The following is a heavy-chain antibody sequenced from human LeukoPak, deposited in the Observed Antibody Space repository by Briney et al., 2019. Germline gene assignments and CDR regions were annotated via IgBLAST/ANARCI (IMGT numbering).Heavy chain of an antibody. D-gene: IGHD6-13*01. V-gene: IGHV4-39*01. J-gene: IGHJ5*02. CDR1: GGSISSSRYY. Sequence: SETLSLTCTVSGGSISSSRYYWGWIRQPPGKGLEWIGRIYYNGSTYYNPSLKSRVTISVDTSKNQFSLKLSSVTAADTAVYYCARQVGRTTIAAAGTGWFDPWGQGTLVTVSS. CDR3: ARQVGRTTIAAAGTGWFDP. CDR2: IYYNGST.